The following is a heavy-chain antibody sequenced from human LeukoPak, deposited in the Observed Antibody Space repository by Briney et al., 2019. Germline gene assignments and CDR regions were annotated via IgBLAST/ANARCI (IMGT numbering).Heavy chain of an antibody. J-gene: IGHJ3*02. Sequence: ASVKVSCKASGGTFSSYAISWVRQAPGQGLEWMGRIIPILGIANYAQKFQGRVTITADKSTSTAYMELSSLRSEDTAVYYCALRITMIVVVNDAFDIWGQGTMVTVSS. D-gene: IGHD3-22*01. V-gene: IGHV1-69*04. CDR1: GGTFSSYA. CDR3: ALRITMIVVVNDAFDI. CDR2: IIPILGIA.